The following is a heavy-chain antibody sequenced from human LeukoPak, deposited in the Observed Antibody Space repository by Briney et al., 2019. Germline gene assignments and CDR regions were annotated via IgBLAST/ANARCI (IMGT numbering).Heavy chain of an antibody. CDR1: GGSISNSY. Sequence: SETLTLTCTVSGGSISNSYWNWIRQPPGKGLEWIGYIYYSGTTNYNPSLRSRVTISVDTSKNQFSLRLTSVTAADTAVYYCARGFDSKSTYFDYWGQGTLVTVSS. V-gene: IGHV4-59*01. CDR3: ARGFDSKSTYFDY. D-gene: IGHD5-12*01. J-gene: IGHJ4*02. CDR2: IYYSGTT.